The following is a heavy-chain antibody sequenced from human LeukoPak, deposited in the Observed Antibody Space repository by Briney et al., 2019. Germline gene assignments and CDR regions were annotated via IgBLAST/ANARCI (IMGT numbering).Heavy chain of an antibody. CDR2: ITYDGSNT. J-gene: IGHJ4*02. V-gene: IGHV3-30*04. CDR1: GFTFSTST. D-gene: IGHD5-18*01. CDR3: AGSSSTARAYFDY. Sequence: GGSLRLSCATSGFTFSTSTMRWVRQAPGKGLEGVAFITYDGSNTYYRDSVEGRFTISRDDSKNTVYLQMNSLRAEDTAVYYCAGSSSTARAYFDYWGQGILVTVSS.